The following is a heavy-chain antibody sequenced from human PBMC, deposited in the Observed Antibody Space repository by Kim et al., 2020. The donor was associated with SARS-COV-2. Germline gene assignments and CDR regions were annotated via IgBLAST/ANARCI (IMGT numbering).Heavy chain of an antibody. Sequence: NYNPSLKMRVTISVDTSKNQFSLKLSSVTAADTAVYYCARDRTVYGMDVWGQGTTVTVSS. CDR3: ARDRTVYGMDV. J-gene: IGHJ6*02. V-gene: IGHV4-59*01.